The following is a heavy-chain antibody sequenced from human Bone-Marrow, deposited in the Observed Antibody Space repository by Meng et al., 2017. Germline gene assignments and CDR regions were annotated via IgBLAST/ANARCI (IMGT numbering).Heavy chain of an antibody. CDR3: ARGRRIVGATFRLFDY. V-gene: IGHV4-34*01. J-gene: IGHJ4*02. Sequence: HVRLQQWGAGLLKPSETLSLTCAVSGGSFSGYYWTWIRQPPGKGLEWIGEINHSGSSNYNPSLKSRVTLSADTPERQFSLKLSSVTAADTAVYYCARGRRIVGATFRLFDYWGQGTLVTVSS. D-gene: IGHD1-26*01. CDR2: INHSGSS. CDR1: GGSFSGYY.